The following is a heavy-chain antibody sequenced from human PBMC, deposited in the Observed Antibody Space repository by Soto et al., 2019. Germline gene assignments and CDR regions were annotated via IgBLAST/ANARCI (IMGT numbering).Heavy chain of an antibody. CDR3: ASFFSGRQQLVPGYYYYGMDV. Sequence: VKVSCKASGGTFSSYAISWVRQAPGQGLEWMGGIIPIFGTANYAQKFQGRVTITADESTSTAYMELSSLRSEDTAVYYCASFFSGRQQLVPGYYYYGMDVWGQGTTVTVSS. D-gene: IGHD6-13*01. J-gene: IGHJ6*02. CDR2: IIPIFGTA. V-gene: IGHV1-69*13. CDR1: GGTFSSYA.